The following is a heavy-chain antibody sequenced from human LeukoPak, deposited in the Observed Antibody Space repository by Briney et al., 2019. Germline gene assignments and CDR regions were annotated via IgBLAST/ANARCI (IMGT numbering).Heavy chain of an antibody. V-gene: IGHV1-8*01. CDR1: GYTFTSHD. D-gene: IGHD3-3*01. Sequence: ASVKVSCKASGYTFTSHDINWVRQATGQGLEWMGWMNPNSGNTGYAQKFQGRVTMTRNTSISTAYMELSSLRSEDTAVYYCARKSLKGLRFLEWLSTNWFDPWGQGTLVTVSS. J-gene: IGHJ5*02. CDR2: MNPNSGNT. CDR3: ARKSLKGLRFLEWLSTNWFDP.